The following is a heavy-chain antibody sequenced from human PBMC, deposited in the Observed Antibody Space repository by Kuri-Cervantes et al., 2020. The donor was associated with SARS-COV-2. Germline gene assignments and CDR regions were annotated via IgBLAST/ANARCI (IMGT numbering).Heavy chain of an antibody. V-gene: IGHV3-23*01. J-gene: IGHJ3*02. Sequence: GESLKISCAASGFTFSSYAMSWVRQAPGKGLEWVSANSGSGGSTYYADSVKGRFTISRDNSKNTLYLQMNSLRAEDTAVYYCAKGPVGATGAFDIWGQGTMVTVSS. D-gene: IGHD1-26*01. CDR3: AKGPVGATGAFDI. CDR2: NSGSGGST. CDR1: GFTFSSYA.